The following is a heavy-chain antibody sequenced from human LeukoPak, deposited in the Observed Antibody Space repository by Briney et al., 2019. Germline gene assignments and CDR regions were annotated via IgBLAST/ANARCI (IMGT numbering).Heavy chain of an antibody. CDR1: GGSISNYY. D-gene: IGHD6-6*01. CDR3: ARDWGVSARPGYMDV. V-gene: IGHV4-59*01. Sequence: SETLSLTCTVSGGSISNYYWSWIRQPPGKGLEWIGYIYYSGSTKYNPSLKSRVTISVDTSKNQFSLRLSSVTAADTAVYYCARDWGVSARPGYMDVWGKGTTVTVSS. CDR2: IYYSGST. J-gene: IGHJ6*03.